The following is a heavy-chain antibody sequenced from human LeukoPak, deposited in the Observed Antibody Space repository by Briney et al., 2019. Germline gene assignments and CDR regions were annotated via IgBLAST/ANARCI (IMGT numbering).Heavy chain of an antibody. V-gene: IGHV1-24*01. J-gene: IGHJ6*02. CDR2: FDPADGET. CDR3: ANLLLEIAVGSGVHGRDV. D-gene: IGHD2-2*01. CDR1: GYTFTSYY. Sequence: ASVKVSCKASGYTFTSYYMHWVRQAPGKGLEWMGGFDPADGETIYAQKFQGRVSMTEDTSTDTAYMELSSLRSEDTAVYYCANLLLEIAVGSGVHGRDVWGQGTTVTVSS.